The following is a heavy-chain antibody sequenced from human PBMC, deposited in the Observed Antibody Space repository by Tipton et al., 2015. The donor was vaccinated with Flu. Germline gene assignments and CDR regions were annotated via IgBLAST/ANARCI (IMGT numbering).Heavy chain of an antibody. V-gene: IGHV3-23*01. CDR1: GFSFGGNA. CDR3: AQEGYRTGYGGY. CDR2: ISVSGVRT. J-gene: IGHJ4*02. Sequence: SLRLSCAASGFSFGGNAMSWARQAPGKGLEWVSGISVSGVRTYYADSVKGRFTISRDDSKNTLFLQMNSLRAEDTAVYYCAQEGYRTGYGGYGGQGTLVTVSS. D-gene: IGHD5-18*01.